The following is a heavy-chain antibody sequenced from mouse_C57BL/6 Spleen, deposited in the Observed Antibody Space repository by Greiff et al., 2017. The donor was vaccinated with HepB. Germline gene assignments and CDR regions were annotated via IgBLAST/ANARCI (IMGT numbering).Heavy chain of an antibody. CDR3: ARNYYYGSRYFDY. CDR2: ISSGSSTI. J-gene: IGHJ2*01. D-gene: IGHD1-1*01. CDR1: GFTFSDYG. V-gene: IGHV5-17*01. Sequence: EVQRVESGGGLVKPGGSLKLSCAASGFTFSDYGMHWVRQAPEKGLEWVAYISSGSSTIYYADTVKGRFTISRDNAKNTLFLQMTSLRSEDTAMYYCARNYYYGSRYFDYWGQGTTLTVSS.